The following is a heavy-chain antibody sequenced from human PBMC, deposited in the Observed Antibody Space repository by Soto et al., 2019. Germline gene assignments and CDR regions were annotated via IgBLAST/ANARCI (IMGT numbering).Heavy chain of an antibody. CDR1: GYTFTNDW. V-gene: IGHV5-51*01. CDR3: ERLLDSWAEPHSFDS. J-gene: IGHJ4*02. D-gene: IGHD1-1*01. CDR2: IYPGDSET. Sequence: GESLKISCQASGYTFTNDWIGWVRQMPGKGLEWMGIIYPGDSETRYSPSFQGHVTISADRSINTAYLQWSSPQASDTAMYYCERLLDSWAEPHSFDSWGKGTMVIVSS.